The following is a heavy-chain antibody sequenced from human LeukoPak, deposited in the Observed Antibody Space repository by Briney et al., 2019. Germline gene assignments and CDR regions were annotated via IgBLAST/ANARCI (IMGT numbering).Heavy chain of an antibody. D-gene: IGHD2/OR15-2a*01. Sequence: GGSLRLSCAASGFIFSDYYMGWIRQAPGKGLEWVSAINGRGDNTYYADFVKGRFTISRDNSKSTVYLQMNSLRTEDTAVYYCAKDRVSPGFNWFDPWGQGTLVTVSS. CDR3: AKDRVSPGFNWFDP. CDR1: GFIFSDYY. J-gene: IGHJ5*02. V-gene: IGHV3-23*01. CDR2: INGRGDNT.